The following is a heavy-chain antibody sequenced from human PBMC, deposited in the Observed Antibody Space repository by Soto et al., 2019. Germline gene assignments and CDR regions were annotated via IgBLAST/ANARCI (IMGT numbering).Heavy chain of an antibody. J-gene: IGHJ6*02. Sequence: QLVESGGGVVQPGRSLRLCCSASGFIFSGYGMHWVRQAPGKGLEWVAVISYDETNKYYADSVKGRFTISRDNSKNTVFLQASSLRDDDTGAYYCARDRAMGSYFFAMDVWGQGTTVTVSS. V-gene: IGHV3-33*05. CDR3: ARDRAMGSYFFAMDV. CDR2: ISYDETNK. CDR1: GFIFSGYG. D-gene: IGHD2-8*01.